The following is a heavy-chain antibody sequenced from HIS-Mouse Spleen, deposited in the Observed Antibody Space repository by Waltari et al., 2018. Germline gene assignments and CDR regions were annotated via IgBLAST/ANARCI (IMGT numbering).Heavy chain of an antibody. Sequence: EVQLVESGGGLVQPGGSLRLSCAASGFTFSSYDMHWVRQATGKGLEWVSAIGTAGDTYYPGSVKGRFTISRENAKNSLYLQMNSLRAGDTAVYYCARGRDPSTASGYSSSWYRFEIDYWGQGTLVTVSS. CDR1: GFTFSSYD. V-gene: IGHV3-13*01. CDR3: ARGRDPSTASGYSSSWYRFEIDY. J-gene: IGHJ4*02. CDR2: IGTAGDT. D-gene: IGHD6-13*01.